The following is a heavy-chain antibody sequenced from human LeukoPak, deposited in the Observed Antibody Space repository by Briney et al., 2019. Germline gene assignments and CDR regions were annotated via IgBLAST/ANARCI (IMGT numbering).Heavy chain of an antibody. V-gene: IGHV4-30-4*08. CDR1: GGSISSGDYY. D-gene: IGHD4-17*01. Sequence: SETLSLTCTVSGGSISSGDYYWSWIRHPPGKGLEWIGYIYYSGSTYYNPSLKSRVTISVDTSKNQFSLKLSSVTAADTAVYYCATDQDYGDYGWGQGTLVTVSS. CDR3: ATDQDYGDYG. CDR2: IYYSGST. J-gene: IGHJ4*02.